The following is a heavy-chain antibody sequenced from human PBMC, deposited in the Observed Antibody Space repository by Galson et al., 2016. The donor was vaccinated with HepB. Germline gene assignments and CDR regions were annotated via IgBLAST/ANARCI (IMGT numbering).Heavy chain of an antibody. CDR3: ARGHLVVPFSFYFDY. V-gene: IGHV6-1*01. Sequence: CAISGDSASSKSAAWNWIRHSPSRGLEWLGRTYHTSNWYSDYAVSVKSRITINPDTSKNQFSLQLNSVTPEGTAVYYCARGHLVVPFSFYFDYWGQGSLVTVSS. D-gene: IGHD2-15*01. CDR1: GDSASSKSAA. J-gene: IGHJ4*02. CDR2: TYHTSNWYS.